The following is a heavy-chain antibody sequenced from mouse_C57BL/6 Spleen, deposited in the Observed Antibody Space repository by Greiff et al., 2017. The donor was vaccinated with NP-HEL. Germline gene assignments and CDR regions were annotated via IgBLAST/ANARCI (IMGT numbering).Heavy chain of an antibody. CDR3: AKGIPITTVAYWYFDV. CDR1: GFTFSDYG. Sequence: EVKLVESGGGLVKPGGSLKLSCAASGFTFSDYGMHWVRQAPEKGLEWVAYISSGSSTIYYADTVKGRFTISRDNAKNTLFLQMTSLRSEDTAMYYCAKGIPITTVAYWYFDVWGTGTTVTVSS. CDR2: ISSGSSTI. J-gene: IGHJ1*03. D-gene: IGHD1-1*01. V-gene: IGHV5-17*01.